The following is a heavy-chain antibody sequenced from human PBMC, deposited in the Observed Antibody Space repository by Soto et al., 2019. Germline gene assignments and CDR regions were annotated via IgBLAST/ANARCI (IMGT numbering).Heavy chain of an antibody. J-gene: IGHJ3*02. CDR2: ISGSGVNT. V-gene: IGHV3-23*01. D-gene: IGHD6-19*01. CDR1: GFTFSSYA. Sequence: EVQLLESGGGLVQSGGSLRLSCAASGFTFSSYAMSWVRQAPGKGLEWVSGISGSGVNTYYADSVKGRFTISRDNSMHTLYLQMNSLRAEDTALYYCAKGTQRIAVTAFDIWGQGTMVTVSS. CDR3: AKGTQRIAVTAFDI.